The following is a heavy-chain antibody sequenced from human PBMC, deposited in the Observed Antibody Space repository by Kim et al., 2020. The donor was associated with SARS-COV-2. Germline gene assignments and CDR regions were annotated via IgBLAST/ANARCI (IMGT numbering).Heavy chain of an antibody. J-gene: IGHJ6*02. Sequence: ASVKVSCKASGYIFTTYAINWVRQAPGQGLEWMGWINTNTGHPSYAQGFTGRFVFSLDTSVSTADLQISSLKAEDTAVYYCARSVIRGRGYKGLDVWGQGTTVPVSS. V-gene: IGHV7-4-1*02. CDR3: ARSVIRGRGYKGLDV. D-gene: IGHD3-10*01. CDR1: GYIFTTYA. CDR2: INTNTGHP.